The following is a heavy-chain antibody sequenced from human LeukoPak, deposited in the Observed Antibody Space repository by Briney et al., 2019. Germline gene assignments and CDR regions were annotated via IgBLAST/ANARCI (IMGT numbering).Heavy chain of an antibody. CDR2: ISSSSSTI. V-gene: IGHV3-48*01. Sequence: GGSLRLSCAASGFTFSSHSMNWVRQAPGKGLEWVSYISSSSSTIYYADSVKGRFTISRDNAKNSLYLQMNSLRAEDTAVYYCARGAYYYEDWGQGTLVTVSS. CDR1: GFTFSSHS. J-gene: IGHJ4*02. CDR3: ARGAYYYED. D-gene: IGHD3-22*01.